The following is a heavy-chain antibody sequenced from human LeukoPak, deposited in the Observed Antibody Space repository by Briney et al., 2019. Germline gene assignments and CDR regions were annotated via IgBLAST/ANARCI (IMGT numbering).Heavy chain of an antibody. CDR3: ARDLNYGSGSYAY. D-gene: IGHD3-10*01. J-gene: IGHJ4*02. V-gene: IGHV4-39*07. Sequence: SETLSLTCTVSGGSISSGSYYRSWIRQPPGKGLEWIGEINHSGSTNYNPSLKSRVTISVDTSKNQFSLKLSSVTAADTAVYYCARDLNYGSGSYAYWGQGTLVTVSS. CDR2: INHSGST. CDR1: GGSISSGSYY.